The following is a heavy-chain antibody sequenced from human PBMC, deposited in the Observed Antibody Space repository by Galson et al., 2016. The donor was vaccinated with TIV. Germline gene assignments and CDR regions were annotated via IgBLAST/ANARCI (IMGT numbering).Heavy chain of an antibody. V-gene: IGHV1-69*13. CDR3: ARPSSSCRGCSYYYYMDV. CDR1: GGTFNIYA. Sequence: SVKVSCKASGGTFNIYAISWVRQAPGQGLEWMGGILPIFGAATHAQKFQGRVTITADESTNTAYMELSSLKSDDTAMYYCARPSSSCRGCSYYYYMDVWGKGTTVTVSS. CDR2: ILPIFGAA. J-gene: IGHJ6*03. D-gene: IGHD6-19*01.